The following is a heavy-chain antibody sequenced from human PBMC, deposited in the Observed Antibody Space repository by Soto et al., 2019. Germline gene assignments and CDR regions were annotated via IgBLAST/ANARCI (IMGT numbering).Heavy chain of an antibody. Sequence: QVQLVQSGAEVKKPGASVKVSCKASGYTFTSYGISWVRQAPGQGLEWMGWISAYNGNTNYAQKLQGRVTMTTDTSTSPAYIELRSLRSDDTAVYYCARAVKWELPERCYFDYWGQGTLVTVSS. CDR1: GYTFTSYG. CDR2: ISAYNGNT. J-gene: IGHJ4*02. D-gene: IGHD1-26*01. V-gene: IGHV1-18*01. CDR3: ARAVKWELPERCYFDY.